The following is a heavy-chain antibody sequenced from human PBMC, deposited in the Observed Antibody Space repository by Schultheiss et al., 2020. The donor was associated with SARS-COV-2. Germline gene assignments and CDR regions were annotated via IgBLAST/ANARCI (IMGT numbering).Heavy chain of an antibody. CDR3: AKGQSTVATRSFDY. D-gene: IGHD4-23*01. J-gene: IGHJ4*02. CDR2: IGTAGDT. Sequence: GGSLRLSFAASGFTFSSYDMHWVRQATGKGLEWVSAIGTAGDTYYPGSVKGRFTISRENAKNSLYLQMNSLRAEDTAVYYCAKGQSTVATRSFDYWGQGTLVTVSS. CDR1: GFTFSSYD. V-gene: IGHV3-13*01.